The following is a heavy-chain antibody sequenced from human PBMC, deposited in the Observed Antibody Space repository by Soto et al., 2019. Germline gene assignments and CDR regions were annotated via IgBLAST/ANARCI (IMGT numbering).Heavy chain of an antibody. CDR1: GGTFSSYA. CDR3: ARELVRPAAQPYYFDY. V-gene: IGHV1-69*01. D-gene: IGHD2-2*01. CDR2: IIPIFGTA. J-gene: IGHJ4*02. Sequence: QVQLVQSGAEVKKPGSSVKVSCKASGGTFSSYAISWVRQAPGQGLEWMGGIIPIFGTANYAQKFQGKVTITADESTSTAYMELSSLRSEDTAVYYCARELVRPAAQPYYFDYWGQGTLVTVSS.